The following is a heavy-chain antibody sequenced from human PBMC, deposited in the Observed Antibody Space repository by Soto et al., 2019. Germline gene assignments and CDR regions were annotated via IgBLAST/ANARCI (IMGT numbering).Heavy chain of an antibody. J-gene: IGHJ6*02. Sequence: PSETLSLTATVSVRSSSSYYWSWIRQPAGKGLEWIGRIYTIGSTNYNPSLKIRVTMSVDTSKNQFSLKLSSVTAADTAVYYCARDSGYSSGWGSNYYYGMDVWGQGTTVTVSS. CDR1: VRSSSSYY. D-gene: IGHD6-19*01. CDR3: ARDSGYSSGWGSNYYYGMDV. V-gene: IGHV4-4*07. CDR2: IYTIGST.